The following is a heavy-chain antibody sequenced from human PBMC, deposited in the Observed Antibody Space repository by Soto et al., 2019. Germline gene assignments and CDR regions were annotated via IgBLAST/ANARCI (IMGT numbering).Heavy chain of an antibody. J-gene: IGHJ4*02. V-gene: IGHV1-69*12. Sequence: QVQLVQSGAEVKKPGSSVKVSCKASGGTFSSYAISWVRQAPGQGLEWMGGIIPIFGTANYAQKFQGRVTITADESTSTAYMELSSLRSEDTAVYYWADSSRAGELLGGMDYWGQGTLVTVSS. CDR2: IIPIFGTA. D-gene: IGHD1-26*01. CDR3: ADSSRAGELLGGMDY. CDR1: GGTFSSYA.